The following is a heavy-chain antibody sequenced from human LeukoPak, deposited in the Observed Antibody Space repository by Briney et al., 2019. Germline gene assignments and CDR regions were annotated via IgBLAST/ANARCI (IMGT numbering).Heavy chain of an antibody. J-gene: IGHJ4*02. CDR1: GYSFTSYW. Sequence: GESLKISCKGSGYSFTSYWIGWVRQMPGQGLEWVAIIYPGDSNTRYSPSFEGQVTISADKSINTAYLQWSSLKASDTAMYYCVRHPRYSSGGHYYDSWGQGTLSPSPQ. CDR3: VRHPRYSSGGHYYDS. CDR2: IYPGDSNT. D-gene: IGHD6-19*01. V-gene: IGHV5-51*01.